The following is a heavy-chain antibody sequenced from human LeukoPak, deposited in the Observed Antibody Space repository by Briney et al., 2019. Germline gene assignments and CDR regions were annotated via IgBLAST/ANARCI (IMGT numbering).Heavy chain of an antibody. CDR2: ITNSGNSK. Sequence: GGSLRLSCAASEFTFSSYSMNWVRQAPGKGLEWVSYITNSGNSKSYADSVKGRFTISRDNTKNSLYLQMNGLRAEDTAVYYCARDPDEYDSSGFDIWGQGTMVTVSS. CDR3: ARDPDEYDSSGFDI. J-gene: IGHJ3*02. V-gene: IGHV3-48*01. CDR1: EFTFSSYS. D-gene: IGHD3-22*01.